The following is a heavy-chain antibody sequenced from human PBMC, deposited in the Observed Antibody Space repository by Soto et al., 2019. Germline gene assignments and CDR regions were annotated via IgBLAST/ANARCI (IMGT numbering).Heavy chain of an antibody. Sequence: EVQLLESGGGLVQSGGSLRLSCAASGFTFSSYAMSWVRQAPGKGLEWVSAISGSGGSTYYADSVKGRFTISRDNSKNTLYLQMNSLRAEDTAVYYCAKDVKYSSSWYDYWGQGTLVTVSS. CDR2: ISGSGGST. CDR3: AKDVKYSSSWYDY. J-gene: IGHJ4*02. CDR1: GFTFSSYA. V-gene: IGHV3-23*01. D-gene: IGHD6-13*01.